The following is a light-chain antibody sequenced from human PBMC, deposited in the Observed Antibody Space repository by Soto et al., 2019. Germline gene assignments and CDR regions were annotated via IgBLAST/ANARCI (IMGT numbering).Light chain of an antibody. Sequence: QSALTQPRSVSGSPGQSVTISCTGTSSDVGGYDYVSWYQQHPGKAPTLMIYDVTKRPSGVPDRFSGSRSGNTASLTISGLQAEDDADYYCCSYAGTYTFYVFGTGTKLTVL. V-gene: IGLV2-11*01. CDR3: CSYAGTYTFYV. CDR1: SSDVGGYDY. CDR2: DVT. J-gene: IGLJ1*01.